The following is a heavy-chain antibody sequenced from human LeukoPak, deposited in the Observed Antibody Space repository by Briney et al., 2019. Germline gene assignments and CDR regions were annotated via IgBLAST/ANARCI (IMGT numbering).Heavy chain of an antibody. CDR2: IYDSGST. J-gene: IGHJ4*02. V-gene: IGHV4-59*01. CDR3: ARGGPYDSSGYAALDY. Sequence: PSETLSLTCTVSGGSISSYYWSWIRQPPGKGLEWIGDIYDSGSTNYNPSLKSRVTISVDTSKNQFSLKLSSVTAADTAVYYCARGGPYDSSGYAALDYWGQGTLVTVPS. D-gene: IGHD3-22*01. CDR1: GGSISSYY.